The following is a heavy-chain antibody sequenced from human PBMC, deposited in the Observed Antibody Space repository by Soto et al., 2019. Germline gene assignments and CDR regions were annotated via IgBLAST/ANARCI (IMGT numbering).Heavy chain of an antibody. Sequence: SVKVSCKASGGTFSSYAISWVRQAPGQGLEWMGGIISIFGTADYAQKFQGRATITADESTSTANMELSSLRSEDTAVYYCASHKRWLHLNYYYGMDFWGQGTTVTVSS. J-gene: IGHJ6*02. V-gene: IGHV1-69*13. D-gene: IGHD5-12*01. CDR3: ASHKRWLHLNYYYGMDF. CDR2: IISIFGTA. CDR1: GGTFSSYA.